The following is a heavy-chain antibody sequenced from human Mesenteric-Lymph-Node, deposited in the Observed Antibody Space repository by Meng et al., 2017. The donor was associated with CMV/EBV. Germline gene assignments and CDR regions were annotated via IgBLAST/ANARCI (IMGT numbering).Heavy chain of an antibody. CDR2: INPNSGST. V-gene: IGHV1-2*06. CDR1: FTGYY. CDR3: ARSYCSSSSCYEGEEYFQH. J-gene: IGHJ1*01. D-gene: IGHD2-2*01. Sequence: FTGYYMHWVRQAPGQGLEWIGRINPNSGSTNYAQKFQGRVTMTRDTSISTAYMELSRLRSDDTAVYYCARSYCSSSSCYEGEEYFQHWGQGTLVTVSS.